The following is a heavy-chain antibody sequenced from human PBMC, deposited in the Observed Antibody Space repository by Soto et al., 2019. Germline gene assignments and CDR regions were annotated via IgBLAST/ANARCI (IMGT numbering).Heavy chain of an antibody. Sequence: QVQLVQSGAEVKKPGSSVKVSCKASGGTFSSYTISWVRQAPGQGLEWMGRIIPILGIANYAQKFQGRVTITADKSTSTAYMELSSLRSEDTAVYYCARDHSDSSSWSGVWFDPWGQGTLVTVSS. D-gene: IGHD6-13*01. V-gene: IGHV1-69*08. CDR3: ARDHSDSSSWSGVWFDP. CDR2: IIPILGIA. J-gene: IGHJ5*02. CDR1: GGTFSSYT.